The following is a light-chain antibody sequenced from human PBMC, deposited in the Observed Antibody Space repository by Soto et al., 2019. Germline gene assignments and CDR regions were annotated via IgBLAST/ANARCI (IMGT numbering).Light chain of an antibody. CDR1: SPNIGSNY. CDR2: RND. Sequence: QSVLTQPPSALGPPGQGVTTFCSGSSPNIGSNYVYWYQQFPGSAPKLLIYRNDQRPSGVPDRFSGSKSGTSASLAISGPRSEDEADYYCAAWDDSLSAVVFGGGTKVTVL. J-gene: IGLJ2*01. CDR3: AAWDDSLSAVV. V-gene: IGLV1-47*01.